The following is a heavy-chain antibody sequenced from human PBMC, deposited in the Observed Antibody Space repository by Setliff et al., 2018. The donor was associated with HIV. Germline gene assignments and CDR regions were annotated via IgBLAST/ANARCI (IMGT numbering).Heavy chain of an antibody. CDR2: MNPSVAGT. D-gene: IGHD2-15*01. CDR1: GYTLTTYA. V-gene: IGHV1-46*01. J-gene: IGHJ4*02. Sequence: GASVKVSCKASGYTLTTYAISWVRQAPGQGLEWMGLMNPSVAGTLYAQRFQGRLTMTTDTSTSTVYMELSSLRSEDTAVYYCAREYHGGWFDYWGQGALVTVPQ. CDR3: AREYHGGWFDY.